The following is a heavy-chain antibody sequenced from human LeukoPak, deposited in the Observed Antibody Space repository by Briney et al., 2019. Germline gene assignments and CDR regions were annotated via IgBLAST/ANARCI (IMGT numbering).Heavy chain of an antibody. V-gene: IGHV3-21*01. Sequence: GGSLRLSCAASGFTFSSYSMNWVRQAPGKGLEWVSSIISSSSYIYYADSVKGRFTISRDNAKNSLYLQMNSLRAEDTAVYYCARDLVSVAAADYYFDYWGQGTLVTVSS. CDR2: IISSSSYI. CDR3: ARDLVSVAAADYYFDY. D-gene: IGHD6-13*01. J-gene: IGHJ4*02. CDR1: GFTFSSYS.